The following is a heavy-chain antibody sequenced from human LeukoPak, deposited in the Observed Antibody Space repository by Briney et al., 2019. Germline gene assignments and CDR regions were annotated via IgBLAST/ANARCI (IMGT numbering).Heavy chain of an antibody. J-gene: IGHJ4*02. CDR1: GFTFSSYA. CDR2: ISYDGSNK. D-gene: IGHD3-10*01. V-gene: IGHV3-30-3*01. CDR3: ARDPYYGSGSYYNHYFDY. Sequence: SLRLSCAASGFTFSSYAMHWVRQAPGKGLEWVAVISYDGSNKYYADSVKGRFTISRDNSKNTLYLQMNSLRAEDTAVYYCARDPYYGSGSYYNHYFDYWGQGTLVTVSS.